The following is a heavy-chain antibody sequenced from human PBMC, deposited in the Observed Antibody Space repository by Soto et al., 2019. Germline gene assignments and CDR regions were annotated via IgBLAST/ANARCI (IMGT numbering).Heavy chain of an antibody. Sequence: GGSLRLSCAASGFTFSMYWMHWVRQVPGKGPEWVSYISSSSSTTYYADSVKGRFTISRDNAKNSLYLQMISLRDEDTALYYCARGVVGGTTDWGQGTLVTVSS. CDR1: GFTFSMYW. D-gene: IGHD1-26*01. CDR3: ARGVVGGTTD. CDR2: ISSSSSTT. J-gene: IGHJ4*02. V-gene: IGHV3-48*02.